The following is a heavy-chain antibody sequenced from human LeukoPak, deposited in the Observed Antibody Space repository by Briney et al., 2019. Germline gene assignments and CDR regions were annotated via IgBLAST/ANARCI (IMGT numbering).Heavy chain of an antibody. D-gene: IGHD3-3*01. V-gene: IGHV3-7*01. CDR1: GFIFSNYW. J-gene: IGHJ3*02. CDR2: IKQDGSEK. Sequence: GGSLRLSCAASGFIFSNYWMSWVRQAPGKGLEWVANIKQDGSEKHYVDSVKGRFTISRDNAKNSLYLQMNSLRAEDTAVYYCAKDGFYDFWSGTTHAFDIWGQGTMVTVSS. CDR3: AKDGFYDFWSGTTHAFDI.